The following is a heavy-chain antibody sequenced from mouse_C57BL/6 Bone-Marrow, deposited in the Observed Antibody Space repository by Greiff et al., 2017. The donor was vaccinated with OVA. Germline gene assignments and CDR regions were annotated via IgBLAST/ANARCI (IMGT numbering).Heavy chain of an antibody. CDR2: IYPGSGNT. J-gene: IGHJ2*01. CDR1: GYTFTDYY. Sequence: VQLQQSGAELVRPGASVKLSCKASGYTFTDYYINWVKQRPGQGLEWIARIYPGSGNTYYNEKFKGKATLTAEKSSSTAYMQLSSLTSEDSAVYFCARKGNTYYFDYWGQGTTLTVSS. D-gene: IGHD2-1*01. V-gene: IGHV1-76*01. CDR3: ARKGNTYYFDY.